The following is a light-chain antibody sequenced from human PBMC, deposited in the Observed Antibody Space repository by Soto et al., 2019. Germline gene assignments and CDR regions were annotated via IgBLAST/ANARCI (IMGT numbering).Light chain of an antibody. V-gene: IGKV3-20*01. J-gene: IGKJ5*01. Sequence: EILVTQSPGALSLSPGERATLSCRASQSVSSHLAWHQQKPGQAPRLLMYGASTRAAGIPDRFSGSGSGTDFTLTISRLEPEDFAVYYCQQYGSSPGITFGQGTRLRLN. CDR2: GAS. CDR1: QSVSSH. CDR3: QQYGSSPGIT.